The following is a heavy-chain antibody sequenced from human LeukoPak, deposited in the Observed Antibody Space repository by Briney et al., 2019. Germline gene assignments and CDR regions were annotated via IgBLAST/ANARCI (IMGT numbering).Heavy chain of an antibody. CDR1: GLTFSNYA. CDR2: ISSSSSTI. V-gene: IGHV3-48*01. J-gene: IGHJ4*02. CDR3: ARDKAGIDY. D-gene: IGHD6-19*01. Sequence: PGGSLRLSRAASGLTFSNYAMTWVRQAPGKGLEWLSYISSSSSTIYYADSVKGRFTISRDNAKNSLFLQMNSLRAEDTAVYYCARDKAGIDYWGQGTLVTVSS.